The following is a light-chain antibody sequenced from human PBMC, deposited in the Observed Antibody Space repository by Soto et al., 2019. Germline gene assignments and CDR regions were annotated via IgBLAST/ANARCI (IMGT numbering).Light chain of an antibody. Sequence: QSALTQPPSASGSPGQSVAISCTGTSSDVGGYNYVSWYQQHPGKAPKLMIYEVNKRPSGVPDRFSGSKSGNTASLTVSGLQAEDVSDYYCSSYAGSSNVFGPGTKFTV. CDR1: SSDVGGYNY. V-gene: IGLV2-8*01. CDR2: EVN. J-gene: IGLJ1*01. CDR3: SSYAGSSNV.